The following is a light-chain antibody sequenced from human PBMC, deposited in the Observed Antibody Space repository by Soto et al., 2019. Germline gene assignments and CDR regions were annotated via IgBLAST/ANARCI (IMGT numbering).Light chain of an antibody. J-gene: IGKJ1*01. CDR2: AAS. CDR1: QGISSY. Sequence: MHFTHSPSFLSASLRSRVNSTFRASQGISSYLAWYQQKPGKVPKLLIYAASTLQSGVPSRFSGSGSGTDFTLTISSLQPEDVATYYCQKYNSAPHTFGQGTKVDI. V-gene: IGKV1-27*01. CDR3: QKYNSAPHT.